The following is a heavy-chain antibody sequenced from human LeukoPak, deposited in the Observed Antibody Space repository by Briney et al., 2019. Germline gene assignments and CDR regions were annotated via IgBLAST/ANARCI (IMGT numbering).Heavy chain of an antibody. CDR1: GYTFTSYY. CDR3: AREGRRASHQRVLLWFGTPGGGWFDP. CDR2: INPSGGST. Sequence: GASVKVSCKASGYTFTSYYMHWVRQAPGQGLEWMGIINPSGGSTSYAQKFQGRVTMTRDTSTSTVYMELSSLRSEDTAVYYCAREGRRASHQRVLLWFGTPGGGWFDPWGQGTLVTVSS. J-gene: IGHJ5*02. D-gene: IGHD3-10*01. V-gene: IGHV1-46*01.